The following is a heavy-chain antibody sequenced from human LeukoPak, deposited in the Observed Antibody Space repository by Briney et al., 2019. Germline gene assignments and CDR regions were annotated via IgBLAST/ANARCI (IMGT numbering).Heavy chain of an antibody. D-gene: IGHD3-10*01. V-gene: IGHV3-15*01. CDR3: TTVTMVRDYDY. CDR2: IKKKDDGGTT. J-gene: IGHJ4*02. Sequence: GGSLRLSCAASGFPFSDDWMSWVRQAPGKGLEWVGRIKKKDDGGTTDYPAPVKGRFTISRDDSKNMLYLEMNSLKIEDTAVYYCTTVTMVRDYDYWGQGTLVTVSS. CDR1: GFPFSDDW.